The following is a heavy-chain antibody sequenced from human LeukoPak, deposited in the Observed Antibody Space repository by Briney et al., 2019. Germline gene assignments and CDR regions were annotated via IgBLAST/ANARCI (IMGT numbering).Heavy chain of an antibody. CDR1: GASISNSDRY. J-gene: IGHJ6*03. CDR2: IYYSGST. D-gene: IGHD3-10*01. V-gene: IGHV4-61*05. Sequence: SETLSLACTVSGASISNSDRYWGWIRQPPGKGLEWIGYIYYSGSTNYNPSLKSRVTISVDTSKNQFSLKLSSVTAADTAVYYCASHYGSGSIYYMDVWGKGTTVTISS. CDR3: ASHYGSGSIYYMDV.